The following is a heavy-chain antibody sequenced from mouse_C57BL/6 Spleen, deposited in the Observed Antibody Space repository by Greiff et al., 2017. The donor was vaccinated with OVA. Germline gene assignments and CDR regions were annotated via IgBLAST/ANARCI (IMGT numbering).Heavy chain of an antibody. CDR2: IDPSDSYT. Sequence: VQLQQPGAELVKPGASVKLSCKASGYTFTSYWMQWVKQRPGQGLEWIGEIDPSDSYTNYNQKFKGKATLTVDTSSSTAYMQLSSLTSEDSAVYYCARWVLRRGDYYAMDYWGQGTSVTVSS. CDR1: GYTFTSYW. J-gene: IGHJ4*01. V-gene: IGHV1-50*01. CDR3: ARWVLRRGDYYAMDY. D-gene: IGHD2-12*01.